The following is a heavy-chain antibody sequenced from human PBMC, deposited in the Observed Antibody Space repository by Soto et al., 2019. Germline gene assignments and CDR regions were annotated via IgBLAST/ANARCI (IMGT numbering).Heavy chain of an antibody. D-gene: IGHD2-2*01. CDR2: IDPSDSYT. V-gene: IGHV5-10-1*01. CDR1: GYSFTSYW. CDR3: ATSIVVVPAAISNYYYYGMDV. J-gene: IGHJ6*02. Sequence: GESLKISCKGSGYSFTSYWISWVRQMPGKGLEWMGRIDPSDSYTNYSPSFQGHVTISADKSISTAYLQWSSLKASDTAMYYCATSIVVVPAAISNYYYYGMDVWGQGTTVTVSS.